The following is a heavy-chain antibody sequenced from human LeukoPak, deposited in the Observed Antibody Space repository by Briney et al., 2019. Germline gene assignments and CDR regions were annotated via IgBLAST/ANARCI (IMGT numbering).Heavy chain of an antibody. CDR3: ARETILAVAGDF. D-gene: IGHD6-19*01. CDR1: GFTFNRNN. CDR2: ISSTSITM. Sequence: GSLRLSCAASGFTFNRNNMNWVRQAPGKGLEWVSYISSTSITMYYADSVKGRFTISRDNAKNSLYLQMNSLRADDTAVYYCARETILAVAGDFWGQGTLVTVSS. J-gene: IGHJ4*02. V-gene: IGHV3-48*01.